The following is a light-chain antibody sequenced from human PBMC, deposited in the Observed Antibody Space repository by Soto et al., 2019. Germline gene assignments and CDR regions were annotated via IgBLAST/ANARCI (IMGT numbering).Light chain of an antibody. CDR2: DAS. CDR3: QQYNSHDDIA. V-gene: IGKV1-5*01. Sequence: DIQLTQSPSTLSASVGDRVTITCRASQRMTSWLAWYQQKPGKAPNLLIYDASSLQSGVPSRFSGSGSGTEFTLTISSLQPDDSATYYCQQYNSHDDIAFGRGTKVDIK. CDR1: QRMTSW. J-gene: IGKJ4*01.